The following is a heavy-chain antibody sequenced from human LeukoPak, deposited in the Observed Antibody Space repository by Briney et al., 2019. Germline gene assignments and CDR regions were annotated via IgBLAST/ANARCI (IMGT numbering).Heavy chain of an antibody. Sequence: GGSLRLSCAASGFTFSSYGMHWVRQAPGKGLEWVAFTRYDGSNKYYADSVKGRFTISRDNSKNTLYLQMNSLRAEDTAVYYCAKYSVGYSGSPSAFDIWGQGAMVTVSS. CDR2: TRYDGSNK. D-gene: IGHD1-26*01. CDR1: GFTFSSYG. V-gene: IGHV3-30*02. J-gene: IGHJ3*02. CDR3: AKYSVGYSGSPSAFDI.